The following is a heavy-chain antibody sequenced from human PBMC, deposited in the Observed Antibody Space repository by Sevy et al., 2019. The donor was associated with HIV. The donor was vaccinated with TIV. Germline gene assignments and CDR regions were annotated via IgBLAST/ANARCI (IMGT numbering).Heavy chain of an antibody. CDR3: TRAVVAAIYYYYYMDV. V-gene: IGHV3-23*01. J-gene: IGHJ6*03. CDR1: GFTFSSYA. D-gene: IGHD2-15*01. CDR2: ISGSGGST. Sequence: GGSLRLSCAASGFTFSSYAMSWVRQAPGKGLEWVSAISGSGGSTYYADSGKGRFTISRDNSKNTLYLQMNSLRAEDTAVYYCTRAVVAAIYYYYYMDVWGKGTTVTVSS.